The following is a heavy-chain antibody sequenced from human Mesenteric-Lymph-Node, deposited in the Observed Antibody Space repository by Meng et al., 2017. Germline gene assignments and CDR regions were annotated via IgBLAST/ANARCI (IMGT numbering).Heavy chain of an antibody. CDR1: GFTFRHYA. CDR2: IHSSGSST. V-gene: IGHV3-23*05. J-gene: IGHJ4*02. CDR3: ANGIEAADY. Sequence: GGSLRLSCAASGFTFRHYAMSWVRQAPGKGLEWVSGIHSSGSSTYYIESVKGRFTISRDNSKNTLFLQMNSLRAEDTAVYYCANGIEAADYWGQGTLVTVSS. D-gene: IGHD6-25*01.